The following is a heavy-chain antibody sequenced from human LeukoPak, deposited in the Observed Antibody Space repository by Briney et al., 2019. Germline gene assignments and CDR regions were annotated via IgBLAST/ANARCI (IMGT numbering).Heavy chain of an antibody. CDR3: ARSTGSTMFIDY. V-gene: IGHV4-4*07. Sequence: SETLSLTCNVSGDSISSYYWSWIRQPAGKGLEWIGRIYIDGSTTYNPSLKSRFTMSVDTSKNQFSLKLSSVTAADTAVYYCARSTGSTMFIDYWGQGTLVTVSS. J-gene: IGHJ4*02. CDR1: GDSISSYY. CDR2: IYIDGST. D-gene: IGHD3-10*02.